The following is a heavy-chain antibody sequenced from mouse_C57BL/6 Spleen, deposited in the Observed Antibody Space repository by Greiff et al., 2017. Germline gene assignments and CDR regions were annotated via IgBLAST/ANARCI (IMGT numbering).Heavy chain of an antibody. V-gene: IGHV1-61*01. CDR1: GYTFTSYW. CDR3: ARGGRQLRLPYAMDY. Sequence: QVQLQQPGAELVRPGSSVKLSCKASGYTFTSYWMDWVKQRPGQGLEWIGNIYPSDSETHYNQKFKDKATLTVDKSSSTAYMQLSSLTSEDSAVYYCARGGRQLRLPYAMDYWGQGTSVTVSS. CDR2: IYPSDSET. J-gene: IGHJ4*01. D-gene: IGHD3-2*02.